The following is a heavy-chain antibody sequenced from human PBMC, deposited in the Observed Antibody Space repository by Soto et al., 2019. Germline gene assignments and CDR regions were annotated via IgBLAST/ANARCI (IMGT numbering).Heavy chain of an antibody. D-gene: IGHD3-10*01. J-gene: IGHJ6*03. CDR1: GGSFSGYQ. CDR2: INDTGNI. Sequence: QVQLQQWGAGLLKPSETLSLTCAVYGGSFSGYQWTWIRQTPGKGLEWIGEINDTGNINYKPSIKSRVTIFIDTPKKQISLKLSSVTAADTAVYYCARGLILWFGELSRRGGYYYYMDVWGKGTTVTVSS. CDR3: ARGLILWFGELSRRGGYYYYMDV. V-gene: IGHV4-34*01.